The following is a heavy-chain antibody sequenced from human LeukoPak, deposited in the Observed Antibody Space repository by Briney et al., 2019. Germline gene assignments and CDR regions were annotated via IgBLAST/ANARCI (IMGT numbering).Heavy chain of an antibody. CDR1: GYTFTGYY. J-gene: IGHJ6*03. D-gene: IGHD5-24*01. V-gene: IGHV1-2*02. CDR2: INPNSGGT. CDR3: ARGPLEAYYYYYYMDV. Sequence: ASVKVSCKASGYTFTGYYMHWVRQAPGQGLEWMGWINPNSGGTNYAQKFQGRVTMTRDTSISTAYMELSRLRSDDTAVYYCARGPLEAYYYYYYMDVWGKGTTATVSS.